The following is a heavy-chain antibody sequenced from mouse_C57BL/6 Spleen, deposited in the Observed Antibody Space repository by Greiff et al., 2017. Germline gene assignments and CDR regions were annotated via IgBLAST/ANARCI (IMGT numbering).Heavy chain of an antibody. J-gene: IGHJ1*03. D-gene: IGHD1-1*02. CDR1: GYTFTDYH. Sequence: VQLPQSGPELVKPGASVKMSCKASGYTFTDYHMHWVKQSHGKSLAWIGYINPHNGGTSYNQKFKGKATLPVNKSSSTAYMELRSLTSEDSAVYYCAPYGHWYFDVWGTGTTVTVSS. CDR3: APYGHWYFDV. CDR2: INPHNGGT. V-gene: IGHV1-22*01.